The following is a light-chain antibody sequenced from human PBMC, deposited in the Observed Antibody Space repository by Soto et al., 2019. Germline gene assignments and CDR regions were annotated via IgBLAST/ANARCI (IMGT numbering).Light chain of an antibody. CDR3: SSYGGSNNVL. CDR1: NSDVGGYNF. V-gene: IGLV2-11*01. CDR2: AVS. J-gene: IGLJ2*01. Sequence: QPVLTQPRSVSGSPGQSVTISCTGTNSDVGGYNFVSWYQQLPGKAPKLMISAVSKRPSGVPDRFSGSKSGNTASLTVSGLQAEDEGDYYCSSYGGSNNVLFGGGTKLTVL.